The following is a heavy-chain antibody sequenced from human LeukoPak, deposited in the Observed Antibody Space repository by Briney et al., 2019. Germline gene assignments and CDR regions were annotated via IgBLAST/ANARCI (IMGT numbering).Heavy chain of an antibody. D-gene: IGHD4-17*01. J-gene: IGHJ4*02. CDR1: GYSFTSYW. Sequence: GESLKISCKGSGYSFTSYWIGWVRQMPGKGLEWMGIIYPGDSDTRYSPSFQGQVTISADKSISTAYLQWSSLKASDTAMYYCARHGRYGDYPQPFDYWGQGTLVTVSS. V-gene: IGHV5-51*01. CDR2: IYPGDSDT. CDR3: ARHGRYGDYPQPFDY.